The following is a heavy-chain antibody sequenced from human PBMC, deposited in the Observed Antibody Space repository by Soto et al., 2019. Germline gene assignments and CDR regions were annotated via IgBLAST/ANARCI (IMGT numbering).Heavy chain of an antibody. CDR2: VYYNENT. D-gene: IGHD1-1*01. CDR3: ARRERYHGSPGWFDP. Sequence: SETLSLTCSVSGGSISSFTYYWGWIRQPPGKGLEWIGTVYYNENTYYNPSLKGRVTITVDTAKNQFSLNLRSVTAADTAMYFWARRERYHGSPGWFDPWGPGTLVTVSS. CDR1: GGSISSFTYY. V-gene: IGHV4-39*01. J-gene: IGHJ5*02.